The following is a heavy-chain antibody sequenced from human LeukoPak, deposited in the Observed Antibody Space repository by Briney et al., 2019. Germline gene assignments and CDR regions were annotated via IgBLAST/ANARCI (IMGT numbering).Heavy chain of an antibody. CDR3: ARAHYYYGSGSYYRYYFDY. J-gene: IGHJ4*02. V-gene: IGHV3-30*02. CDR2: IRYDGSNK. Sequence: GGSLRLSCAASGFTFSSYGMHWVRQAPGKGLEWVAFIRYDGSNKYYADSVKGRFTISRDNSKNTLYLQMNSLRAEDTAVYYCARAHYYYGSGSYYRYYFDYWGQGTLVTVSS. CDR1: GFTFSSYG. D-gene: IGHD3-10*01.